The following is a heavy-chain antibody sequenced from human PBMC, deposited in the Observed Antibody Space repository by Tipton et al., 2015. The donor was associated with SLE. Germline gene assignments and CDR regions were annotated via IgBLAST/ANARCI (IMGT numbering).Heavy chain of an antibody. Sequence: TLSLTCNVSGDSVTSHYWTWIRQPPGKGLEWIGYMYYIGSPNYYSGSTNYNASLKSRVTISVDTSKNQFSLKLRSVTAADTALYYCARVADVYNTNWYFDLWGRGTLVTVSS. CDR3: ARVADVYNTNWYFDL. CDR1: GDSVTSHY. D-gene: IGHD5-24*01. V-gene: IGHV4-59*02. CDR2: MYYIGSPNYYSGST. J-gene: IGHJ2*01.